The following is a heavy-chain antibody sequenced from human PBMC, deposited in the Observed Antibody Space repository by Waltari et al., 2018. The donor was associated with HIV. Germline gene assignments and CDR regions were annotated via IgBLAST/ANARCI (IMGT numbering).Heavy chain of an antibody. J-gene: IGHJ5*02. D-gene: IGHD6-6*01. CDR2: FQHSGNS. CDR1: DYSITSGYD. Sequence: QVQLHESGPGLVRPSETLSLTCAVSDYSITSGYDWVWIRQTSGKGLEWIATFQHSGNSYLNPSIHSRTSLSVDSSKNEVYLKLTSVTAADTAIYFCARGLGYSSSSVGYNWFDPWGQGTLVTVSS. V-gene: IGHV4-38-2*01. CDR3: ARGLGYSSSSVGYNWFDP.